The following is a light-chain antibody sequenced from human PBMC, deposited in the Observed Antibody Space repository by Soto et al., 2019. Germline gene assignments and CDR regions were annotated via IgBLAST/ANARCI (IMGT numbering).Light chain of an antibody. J-gene: IGKJ5*01. CDR1: QSVSSN. V-gene: IGKV3-20*01. CDR3: QQYAGSPIT. Sequence: EIVFTQSPGTLSLSPGERATLSCRASQSVSSNLAWYQQKPGLAPTLLISDASSRASGVPDRFTGGGSGTDFTLTIRRLEPEDFALYYCQQYAGSPITFGQGTRLEIK. CDR2: DAS.